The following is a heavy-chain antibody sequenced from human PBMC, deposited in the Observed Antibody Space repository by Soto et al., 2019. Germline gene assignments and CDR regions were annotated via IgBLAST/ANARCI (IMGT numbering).Heavy chain of an antibody. D-gene: IGHD3-22*01. Sequence: GGSLRLYCSASGFTFSYYYMSWIRRAPGEGLEWISYIDSSGSIIYYADSVKGRFTISRDNAKNSLYLQMNSLRAEDTAVYYCARDLGYYDSSGYFDYWGQGTLVTVSS. J-gene: IGHJ4*02. CDR2: IDSSGSII. CDR3: ARDLGYYDSSGYFDY. V-gene: IGHV3-11*01. CDR1: GFTFSYYY.